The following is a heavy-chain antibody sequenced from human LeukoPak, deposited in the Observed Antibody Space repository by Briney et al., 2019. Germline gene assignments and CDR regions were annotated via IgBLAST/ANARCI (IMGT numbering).Heavy chain of an antibody. Sequence: ASVKVSCNASGYTFTDYHMHWVRQAPGQVLEWMGIINPSGGSTSYAQKFQGRVTVTRDTSTSTVYTELSSLRPEDTAVYYCAREPGYRVYDPYFYYWGQGTLVTVSS. CDR1: GYTFTDYH. CDR3: AREPGYRVYDPYFYY. CDR2: INPSGGST. D-gene: IGHD5/OR15-5a*01. J-gene: IGHJ4*02. V-gene: IGHV1-46*01.